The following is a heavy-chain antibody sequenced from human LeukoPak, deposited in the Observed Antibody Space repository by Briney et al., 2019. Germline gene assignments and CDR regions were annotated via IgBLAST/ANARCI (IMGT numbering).Heavy chain of an antibody. CDR1: GYSIGGGYF. CDR2: TAHRGNT. V-gene: IGHV4-38-2*01. J-gene: IGHJ4*02. Sequence: SETLSLTCDVSGYSIGGGYFWGWLRQPPGMGLEWIGSTAHRGNTYYNPSLKGRVSISTDGSKKQFSLSLTSVTAADTATYYCTRVTRNSGWFFDYWGPGTLATVHS. D-gene: IGHD6-19*01. CDR3: TRVTRNSGWFFDY.